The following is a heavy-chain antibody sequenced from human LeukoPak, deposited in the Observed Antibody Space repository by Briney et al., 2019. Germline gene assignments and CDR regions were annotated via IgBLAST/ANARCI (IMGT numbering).Heavy chain of an antibody. J-gene: IGHJ4*02. CDR2: INHSGST. CDR3: ARVRSELWFRELPIEDY. CDR1: GGSFSGYY. Sequence: SETLSLTCAVYGGSFSGYYWSWIRQPPGKGLEWIGEINHSGSTNYNPSLKSRVTISVDTSKNQFSLKLSSVTAADTAVYYCARVRSELWFRELPIEDYWGQGTLVTVSS. D-gene: IGHD3-10*01. V-gene: IGHV4-34*01.